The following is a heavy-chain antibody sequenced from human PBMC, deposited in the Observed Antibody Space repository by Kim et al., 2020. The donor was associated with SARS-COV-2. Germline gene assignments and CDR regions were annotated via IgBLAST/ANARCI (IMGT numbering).Heavy chain of an antibody. CDR3: ARAGSGSYYGGGFDY. D-gene: IGHD1-26*01. J-gene: IGHJ4*02. V-gene: IGHV3-30*01. Sequence: DSVKGRFTISRDNSKNTLYLQMNSLRAEDTAVYYCARAGSGSYYGGGFDYWGQGTLVTVSS.